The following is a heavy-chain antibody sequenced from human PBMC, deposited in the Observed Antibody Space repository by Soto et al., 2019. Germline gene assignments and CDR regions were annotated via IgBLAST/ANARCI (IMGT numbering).Heavy chain of an antibody. CDR3: AKARHSGYSYGYGYYYYGMDV. CDR1: GFTFSSYA. Sequence: HPGGSLRLSCAASGFTFSSYAMSWVRQSPGKGLEWVSAISGSGGSTYYADSVKGRFTISRDNSKNTLYLQMNSLRAEDTAVYYCAKARHSGYSYGYGYYYYGMDVWGQGTTVTVSS. V-gene: IGHV3-23*01. J-gene: IGHJ6*02. CDR2: ISGSGGST. D-gene: IGHD5-18*01.